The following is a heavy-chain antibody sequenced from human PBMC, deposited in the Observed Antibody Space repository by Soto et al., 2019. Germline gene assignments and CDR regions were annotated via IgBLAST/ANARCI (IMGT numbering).Heavy chain of an antibody. CDR2: ISYDGSNK. D-gene: IGHD3-22*01. J-gene: IGHJ4*02. Sequence: GGSLRLSCAASGFTFSSYAMHWVRQAPGKGLEWVAVISYDGSNKYYADSVKGRFTISRDNSKNTLYLQMNSLRAEDTAVYYCARERDDSSGYYSGGYFDYWGQGTLVTVSS. CDR1: GFTFSSYA. CDR3: ARERDDSSGYYSGGYFDY. V-gene: IGHV3-30-3*01.